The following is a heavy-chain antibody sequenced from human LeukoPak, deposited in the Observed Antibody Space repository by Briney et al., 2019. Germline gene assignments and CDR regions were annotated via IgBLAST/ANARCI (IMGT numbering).Heavy chain of an antibody. Sequence: PGRSLRLSCAASGFTFSSYSMNWVRQAPGKGLEWVSSISSSSSYIYYADSVKGRFTISRDNSKNTLYLQMNSLRAEDTAVYYCARAYYYDSSGYYDYWGQGTLVTVSS. CDR3: ARAYYYDSSGYYDY. V-gene: IGHV3-21*01. D-gene: IGHD3-22*01. J-gene: IGHJ4*02. CDR1: GFTFSSYS. CDR2: ISSSSSYI.